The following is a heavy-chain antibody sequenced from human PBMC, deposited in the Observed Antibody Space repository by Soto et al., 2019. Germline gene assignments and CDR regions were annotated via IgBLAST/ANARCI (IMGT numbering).Heavy chain of an antibody. V-gene: IGHV3-21*01. J-gene: IGHJ4*02. D-gene: IGHD3-10*01. CDR2: MSSSSTYI. Sequence: GGSLRLSCAASGFTFSSYSMSWVRQAPGKGLEWVSSMSSSSTYIYYADSLKGRFTISRDNAKNSLYLQMNSLRAEDTAVYFCARERLDGSGSSYYFDYWGQGTLVTVS. CDR3: ARERLDGSGSSYYFDY. CDR1: GFTFSSYS.